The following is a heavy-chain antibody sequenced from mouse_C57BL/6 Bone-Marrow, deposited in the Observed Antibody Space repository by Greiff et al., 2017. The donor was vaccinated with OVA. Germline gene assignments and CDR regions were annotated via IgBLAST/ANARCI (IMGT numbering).Heavy chain of an antibody. V-gene: IGHV14-4*01. CDR3: TTEYYDYPWFAY. Sequence: VQLQQSGAELVRPGASVKLSCTASGFNIKDDYMHWVKQRPEQGLEWIGWIVPENGDTEYASKSRGKATLTADTSSNTAYLQLSSLTSEDTAVYYCTTEYYDYPWFAYWGQGTLVTVSA. J-gene: IGHJ3*01. CDR1: GFNIKDDY. CDR2: IVPENGDT. D-gene: IGHD2-4*01.